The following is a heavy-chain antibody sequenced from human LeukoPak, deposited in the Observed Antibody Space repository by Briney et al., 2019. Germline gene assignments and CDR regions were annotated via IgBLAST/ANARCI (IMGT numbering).Heavy chain of an antibody. CDR1: GFTFSSYW. J-gene: IGHJ4*02. CDR3: ARDAPYYYDSSGSFDY. CDR2: INSDGSST. V-gene: IGHV3-74*01. Sequence: PRGSLRLSCAASGFTFSSYWMHWVRQAPGKGLVWVSRINSDGSSTGYADSVKGRFTISRDNAKNTLYLQMNSLRAEDTAVYYCARDAPYYYDSSGSFDYWGQGTLVTVSS. D-gene: IGHD3-22*01.